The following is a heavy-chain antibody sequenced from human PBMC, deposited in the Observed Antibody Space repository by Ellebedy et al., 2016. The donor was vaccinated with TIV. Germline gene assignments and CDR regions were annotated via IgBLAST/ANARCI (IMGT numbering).Heavy chain of an antibody. CDR2: IYPGDSDT. V-gene: IGHV5-51*01. J-gene: IGHJ5*02. Sequence: GESLKISCKGSGYSFTNYWIAWVRQMPGKGLEWMGSIYPGDSDTIYSPSFQGRVSISADKSITTAYLQWGSLEASDTAMYYCARRIDSGSYNWFDPWGQGTLVTVSS. D-gene: IGHD1-26*01. CDR1: GYSFTNYW. CDR3: ARRIDSGSYNWFDP.